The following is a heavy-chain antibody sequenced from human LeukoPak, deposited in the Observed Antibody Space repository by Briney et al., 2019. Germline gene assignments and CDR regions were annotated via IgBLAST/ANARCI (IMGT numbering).Heavy chain of an antibody. CDR3: AKHGHPGWFDR. CDR2: ISYDGSNK. CDR1: GFTFSSYG. J-gene: IGHJ5*02. D-gene: IGHD7-27*01. Sequence: GGSLRLSCAASGFTFSSYGMHWVRQAPGKGLEWVAVISYDGSNKYYADSVKGRFTISRDNSKNTLYLQMNSLRAEDTAVYYCAKHGHPGWFDRWGQGTLVTVSS. V-gene: IGHV3-30*18.